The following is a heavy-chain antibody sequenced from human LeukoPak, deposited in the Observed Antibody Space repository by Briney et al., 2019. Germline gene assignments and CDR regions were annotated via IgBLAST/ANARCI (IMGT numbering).Heavy chain of an antibody. CDR1: GGSISSYY. V-gene: IGHV4-59*01. CDR3: ASHDYYDSSGYYSPQDY. Sequence: PSETLSLTCTVSGGSISSYYWSWIRQPPGKGLEWIGYIYYSGSTNYNPSLKSRVTISVDTSKNQFSLKLSSVTAADTAVYYCASHDYYDSSGYYSPQDYWGQGTLVTVSS. CDR2: IYYSGST. J-gene: IGHJ4*02. D-gene: IGHD3-22*01.